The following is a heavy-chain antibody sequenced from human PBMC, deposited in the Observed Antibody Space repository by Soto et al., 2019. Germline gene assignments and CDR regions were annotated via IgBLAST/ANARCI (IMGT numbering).Heavy chain of an antibody. CDR1: GLTFNTHG. J-gene: IGHJ6*02. CDR2: ISGSGNTR. Sequence: LRLSCEASGLTFNTHGMGWVRQAPGKGLEWVSAISGSGNTRHYADSVKGRFTVSRDNSKNTLYLQMDSLRVEDTAVYYCAKDPPISGTHELYYSHGMDVLGQGTTVAVCS. D-gene: IGHD3-10*01. V-gene: IGHV3-23*01. CDR3: AKDPPISGTHELYYSHGMDV.